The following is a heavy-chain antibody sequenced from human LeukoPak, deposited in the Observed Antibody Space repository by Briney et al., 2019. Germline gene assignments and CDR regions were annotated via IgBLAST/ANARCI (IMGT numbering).Heavy chain of an antibody. V-gene: IGHV3-7*01. D-gene: IGHD6-13*01. CDR3: KSGGAAPGSFDN. CDR2: IKYDGDEE. Sequence: GESLRLSCAASGFTFSDYWMSWMRQAPGKGLEWVANIKYDGDEEYYVDSVKGRFTISRDNAKNSLYLQLNSLRVEDTAVYYCKSGGAAPGSFDNWGQGTLVTVSP. CDR1: GFTFSDYW. J-gene: IGHJ4*02.